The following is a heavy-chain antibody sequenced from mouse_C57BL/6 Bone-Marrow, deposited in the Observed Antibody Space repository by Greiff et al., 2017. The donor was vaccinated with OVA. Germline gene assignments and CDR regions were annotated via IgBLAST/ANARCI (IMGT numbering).Heavy chain of an antibody. J-gene: IGHJ1*03. Sequence: EVQGVESGGGLVKPGGSLKLSCAASGFTFSSYAMSWVRQTPEKRLEWVATISDGGSYTYYPDNVKGRFTISRDNAKNNLYLQMSHLKSEDTAMYYCASWGGGYFDVWGTGTTVTVSS. V-gene: IGHV5-4*01. CDR3: ASWGGGYFDV. CDR2: ISDGGSYT. CDR1: GFTFSSYA.